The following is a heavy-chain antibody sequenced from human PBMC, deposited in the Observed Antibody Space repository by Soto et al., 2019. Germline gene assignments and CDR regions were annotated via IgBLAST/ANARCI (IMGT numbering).Heavy chain of an antibody. V-gene: IGHV3-23*01. J-gene: IGHJ4*02. D-gene: IGHD2-21*02. CDR3: AKCGSGGDCYFSNY. CDR1: GFTFSSYA. Sequence: EVQLLESAGGLVQPGGSLRLSCAASGFTFSSYAMSWVRQAPGKGLEWVSTISGSGGSTYYADSVKGRFTISRDNSKNTLHLQMNSLRAEDTAVYYCAKCGSGGDCYFSNYWGQGTLVTVSS. CDR2: ISGSGGST.